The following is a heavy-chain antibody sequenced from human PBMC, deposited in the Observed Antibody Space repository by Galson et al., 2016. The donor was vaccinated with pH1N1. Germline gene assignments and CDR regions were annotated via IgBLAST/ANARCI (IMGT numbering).Heavy chain of an antibody. CDR3: ARDGDGRLHVGELFGGRYQYYGMDV. CDR1: GNTFTTYQ. D-gene: IGHD3-16*01. V-gene: IGHV1-46*01. Sequence: SVKVSCKASGNTFTTYQMHWVRQAPGQGLEWMGIINPSGGSTRYAQKFQGRVTMTRDTSTSPVYMELSSLRSEDTAVYYCARDGDGRLHVGELFGGRYQYYGMDVWGQGTTVTVSS. CDR2: INPSGGST. J-gene: IGHJ6*02.